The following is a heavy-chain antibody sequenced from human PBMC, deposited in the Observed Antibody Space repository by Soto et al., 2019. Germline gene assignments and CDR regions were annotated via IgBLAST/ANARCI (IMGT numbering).Heavy chain of an antibody. CDR3: AISRTYGYSYGYVDY. Sequence: GGSLRLSCAASGFTFSSYGMHWVRQAPGKGLEWVAVISYDGSNKYYADSVKGRFTISRDNSKNTLYLQMNSLRAEDTAVYYCAISRTYGYSYGYVDYWGQGTLVTVSS. CDR2: ISYDGSNK. J-gene: IGHJ4*02. D-gene: IGHD5-18*01. V-gene: IGHV3-30*03. CDR1: GFTFSSYG.